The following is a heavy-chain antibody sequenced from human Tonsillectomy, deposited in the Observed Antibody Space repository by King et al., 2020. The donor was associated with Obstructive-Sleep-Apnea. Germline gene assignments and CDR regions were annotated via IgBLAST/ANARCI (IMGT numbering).Heavy chain of an antibody. V-gene: IGHV3-13*04. CDR1: GFTFSSYD. CDR2: IGTAGDT. CDR3: ARGQLTGTFDY. J-gene: IGHJ4*02. D-gene: IGHD1-20*01. Sequence: VQLVESGGGLVQPGGSLRLSCAASGFTFSSYDMHWVRQATGKGLEWVSAIGTAGDTYYPGSVKGRFTISRENAKNSLYLQMNSLRAGEPAVYYCARGQLTGTFDYWGQGTLVTVSS.